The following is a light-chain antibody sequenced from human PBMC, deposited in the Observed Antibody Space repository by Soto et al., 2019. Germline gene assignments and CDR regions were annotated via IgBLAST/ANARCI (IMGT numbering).Light chain of an antibody. J-gene: IGKJ5*01. CDR1: QDITNY. Sequence: DIQMTQSPSSLTASVGDSVTITCQASQDITNYLNWYQQKPGKAPKLLIYDVSNLEPGVPSRFSGRGSGADFTFSISSLQPEDIATYYCQQYDDIPPTFGQGTRLEIK. CDR3: QQYDDIPPT. V-gene: IGKV1-33*01. CDR2: DVS.